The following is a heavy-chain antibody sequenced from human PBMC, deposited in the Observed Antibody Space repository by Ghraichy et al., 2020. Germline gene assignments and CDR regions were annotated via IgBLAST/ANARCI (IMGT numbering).Heavy chain of an antibody. CDR1: GGSISSYY. Sequence: SETLSLTCTVSGGSISSYYWSWIRQPPGKGLEWIGYIYYSGSTNYNPSLKSRVTISVDTSKNQFSLKLSSVTAADTAVYYCARGELEPTEFDYWGQGTLVTVSS. CDR3: ARGELEPTEFDY. CDR2: IYYSGST. J-gene: IGHJ4*02. V-gene: IGHV4-59*01. D-gene: IGHD1-1*01.